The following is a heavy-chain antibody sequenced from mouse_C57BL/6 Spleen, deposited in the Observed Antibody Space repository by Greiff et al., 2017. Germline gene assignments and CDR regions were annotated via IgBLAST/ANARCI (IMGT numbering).Heavy chain of an antibody. CDR1: GYTFTDYY. Sequence: VQLQQSGPVLVKPGASVKMSCKASGYTFTDYYMNWVKQSHGKSLEWIGVINPYNGGTSYNQKFKGKATLTVDKSSSTAYMELNSLTSEDSAVYYCARTYDYDWGYYFDYWGQGTTLTVSS. V-gene: IGHV1-19*01. J-gene: IGHJ2*01. CDR2: INPYNGGT. D-gene: IGHD2-4*01. CDR3: ARTYDYDWGYYFDY.